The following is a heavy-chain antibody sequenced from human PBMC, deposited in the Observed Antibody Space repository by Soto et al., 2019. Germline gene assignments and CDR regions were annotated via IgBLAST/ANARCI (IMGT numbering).Heavy chain of an antibody. CDR2: ISAYNGNT. Sequence: QVQLVQSGAEVKKPGASVKVSCNASGYTFTSYGISWVRQAPGQGLEWMGWISAYNGNTNYAQKLQGRVTMTTDTSTSTAYMELRSLRSDDTAVYYCARDITRQQWLVGGHLYWGQGTLVTVSS. J-gene: IGHJ4*02. CDR3: ARDITRQQWLVGGHLY. V-gene: IGHV1-18*01. CDR1: GYTFTSYG. D-gene: IGHD6-19*01.